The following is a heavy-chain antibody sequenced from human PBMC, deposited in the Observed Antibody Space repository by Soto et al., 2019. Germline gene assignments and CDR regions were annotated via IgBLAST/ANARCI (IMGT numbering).Heavy chain of an antibody. CDR2: MNPISGKR. CDR3: AREDRDRETGLVPAAIDGMDV. CDR1: GYIFTSYY. J-gene: IGHJ6*02. Sequence: ASVKVSCKASGYIFTSYYLHWVRQATGQGLEWMGWMNPISGKRGYAQKFQGRVTFTADESTSTAYMELSSLRSDDTAVYYCAREDRDRETGLVPAAIDGMDVWGQGTTVTVSS. V-gene: IGHV1-8*01. D-gene: IGHD2-2*01.